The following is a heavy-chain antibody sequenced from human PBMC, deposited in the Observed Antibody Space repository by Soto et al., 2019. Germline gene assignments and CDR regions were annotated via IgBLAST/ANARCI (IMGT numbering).Heavy chain of an antibody. V-gene: IGHV1-69*01. CDR2: IIPIFGTA. CDR1: GGTFSSYA. J-gene: IGHJ4*02. D-gene: IGHD1-26*01. CDR3: AKGGWELLPYYFDY. Sequence: QVQLVQSGAEVKKPGSSVKVSCKASGGTFSSYAISWVRQAPGQGLEWMGGIIPIFGTANYAQKFQGRVTITADESTSTADMELSSLRSEDTAVYYCAKGGWELLPYYFDYWGQGTLVTVSS.